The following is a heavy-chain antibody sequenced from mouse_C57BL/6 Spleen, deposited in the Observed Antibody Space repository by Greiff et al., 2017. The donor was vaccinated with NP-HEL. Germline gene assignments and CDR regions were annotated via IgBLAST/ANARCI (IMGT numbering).Heavy chain of an antibody. CDR3: ARDQSQVITTVIAPFDY. J-gene: IGHJ2*01. D-gene: IGHD1-1*01. V-gene: IGHV5-4*01. CDR2: ISDSGGYT. Sequence: EVQLVESGGGLVKPGGSLKLSCAASGFTFTSYAMSWVRQTPEQRLEWVATISDSGGYTYYPDNVKGRFTISRDNAKNTPYLQMSHLKSEDTAMYYCARDQSQVITTVIAPFDYWGQGTTLTVSS. CDR1: GFTFTSYA.